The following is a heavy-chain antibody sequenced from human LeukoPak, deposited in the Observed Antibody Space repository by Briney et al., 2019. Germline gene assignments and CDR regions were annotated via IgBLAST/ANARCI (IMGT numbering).Heavy chain of an antibody. Sequence: GGSLRLSCAASGFTFSSYAMIWVRQAPGKGLEWVSVISGNGDTTYYADSVKGRFTISRDNSRNTVYLQMNSLRGDDTAVYYCVNDVNWSTYWGQGTLVSVSS. CDR3: VNDVNWSTY. D-gene: IGHD1-1*01. J-gene: IGHJ4*02. CDR2: ISGNGDTT. CDR1: GFTFSSYA. V-gene: IGHV3-23*01.